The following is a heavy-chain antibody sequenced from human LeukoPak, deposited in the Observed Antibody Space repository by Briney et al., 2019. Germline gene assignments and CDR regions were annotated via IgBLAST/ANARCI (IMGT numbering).Heavy chain of an antibody. CDR3: ARHHPHVIAFDY. V-gene: IGHV3-53*01. J-gene: IGHJ4*02. D-gene: IGHD3-16*02. Sequence: PGGSLRLSCAASGFTVSSNYMSWVRQAPGKGLEWVSIIYSGSSTYYADSVKGRFTISRDNSKNTLYLQMNSLRAEDTAVYYCARHHPHVIAFDYWGQGTLVTVSS. CDR1: GFTVSSNY. CDR2: IYSGSST.